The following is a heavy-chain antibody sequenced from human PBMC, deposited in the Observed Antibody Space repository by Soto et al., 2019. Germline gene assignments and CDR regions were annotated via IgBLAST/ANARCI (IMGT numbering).Heavy chain of an antibody. D-gene: IGHD6-19*01. CDR2: ITSDTNTI. J-gene: IGHJ4*02. CDR3: ARSVEGHFDY. V-gene: IGHV3-48*02. Sequence: ESGGGLVQPGGSLRLSCAASGFPFGIYSMNWVRQAPGKGLEWSSYITSDTNTIKYADSVKGRFTISRDNAKNLVYLQMNSLRDEDTAVYFCARSVEGHFDYWGQGTVVTVSS. CDR1: GFPFGIYS.